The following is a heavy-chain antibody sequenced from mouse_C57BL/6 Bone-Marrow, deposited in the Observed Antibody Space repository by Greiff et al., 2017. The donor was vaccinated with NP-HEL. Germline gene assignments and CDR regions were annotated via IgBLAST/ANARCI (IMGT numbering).Heavy chain of an antibody. CDR2: IDPSDSYT. V-gene: IGHV1-50*01. Sequence: QVQLQQPGAELVKPGASVKLSCKASGYTFTSYWMQWVKQRPGQGLEWIGEIDPSDSYTNYNQKFKGKATLTVDTSTSTAYMQLSSLTSEDSAVYYCAPLFRDYFDYWGQGTTLTVSS. CDR3: APLFRDYFDY. J-gene: IGHJ2*01. D-gene: IGHD1-1*01. CDR1: GYTFTSYW.